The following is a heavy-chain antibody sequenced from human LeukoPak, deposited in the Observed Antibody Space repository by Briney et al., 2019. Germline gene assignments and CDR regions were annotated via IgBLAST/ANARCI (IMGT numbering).Heavy chain of an antibody. CDR1: GFTVSSNY. J-gene: IGHJ4*02. D-gene: IGHD3-22*01. Sequence: GGSLRLSCAASGFTVSSNYMSWFRQAPGKGLEWVSTISSSSSYIYYADSVKGRFTISRDNAKNSLYLQMNSLRAEDTAVYYCARPYYYDSSGYYQNWGQGTLVTVSS. CDR3: ARPYYYDSSGYYQN. V-gene: IGHV3-21*01. CDR2: ISSSSSYI.